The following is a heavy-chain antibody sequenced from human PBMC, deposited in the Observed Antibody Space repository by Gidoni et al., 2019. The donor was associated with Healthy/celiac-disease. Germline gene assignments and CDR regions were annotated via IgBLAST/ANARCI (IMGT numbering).Heavy chain of an antibody. J-gene: IGHJ3*02. V-gene: IGHV2-5*02. D-gene: IGHD1-20*01. Sequence: QITLKESGPTLVKPTQTLTLTCTFSGFSLSTSGVGVGWIRQPPGKALEWLALIYWDDDKRYSPSLKSRLTITKDTSKNQVVLTMTNMDPVDTATYYCAHSRGGITGTTYAFDIWGQGTMVTVSS. CDR3: AHSRGGITGTTYAFDI. CDR1: GFSLSTSGVG. CDR2: IYWDDDK.